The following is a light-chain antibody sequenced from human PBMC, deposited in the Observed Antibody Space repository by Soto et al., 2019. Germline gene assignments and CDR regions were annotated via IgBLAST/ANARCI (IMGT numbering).Light chain of an antibody. CDR2: DNN. V-gene: IGLV1-40*01. CDR3: QSYDRSLTAWV. J-gene: IGLJ3*02. Sequence: QSVLTQPPSVSGAPGPRVTISCTGSRSNIGTGYDVHWYQQLPGKAPRLLIYDNNSRPSGVPDRFSGSKSGASASLAITGLQAGDEADYYCQSYDRSLTAWVFGGGTKLTVL. CDR1: RSNIGTGYD.